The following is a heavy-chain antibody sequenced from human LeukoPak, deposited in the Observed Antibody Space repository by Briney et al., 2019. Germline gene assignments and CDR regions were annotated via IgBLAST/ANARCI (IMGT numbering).Heavy chain of an antibody. V-gene: IGHV4-39*01. CDR2: IYYSGST. CDR1: GGSISSSSYY. Sequence: SETLSLTCTVSGGSISSSSYYWGWIRQPPGKGLEWIGSIYYSGSTYYNPSPKSRVTISVDTSKNQFSLKLSSVTAADTAVYYCARHGGDYGDYGVYYWGQGTLVTVSS. J-gene: IGHJ4*02. D-gene: IGHD4-17*01. CDR3: ARHGGDYGDYGVYY.